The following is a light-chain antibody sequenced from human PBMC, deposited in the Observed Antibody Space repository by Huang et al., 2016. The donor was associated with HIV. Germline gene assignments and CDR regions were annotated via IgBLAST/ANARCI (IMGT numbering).Light chain of an antibody. V-gene: IGKV3-20*01. CDR2: GAS. CDR1: QTIKNIY. J-gene: IGKJ5*01. CDR3: QQYDSSQGIS. Sequence: EIVLTQSPDTLSLSPGESATVSCRVSQTIKNIYLAWYQQKPGPGPRLLIYGASSRATDIPDRFSGSGSGTDVTLTINRLEPEDFAVYYCQQYDSSQGISFGQGTRLEMK.